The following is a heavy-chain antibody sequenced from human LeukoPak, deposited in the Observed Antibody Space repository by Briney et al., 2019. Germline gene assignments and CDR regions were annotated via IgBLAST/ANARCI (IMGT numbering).Heavy chain of an antibody. CDR3: ARAVYYDSSGYSPFDY. Sequence: ASVKVSCKTSGYTFTSYYMHWVRQAPGQGLEWMGWISAYSGNTNYAQKLQGRVTMTTDTSTSTAYMELRSLRSDDTAVYYCARAVYYDSSGYSPFDYWGQGTLVTVSS. CDR1: GYTFTSYY. CDR2: ISAYSGNT. D-gene: IGHD3-22*01. V-gene: IGHV1-18*04. J-gene: IGHJ4*02.